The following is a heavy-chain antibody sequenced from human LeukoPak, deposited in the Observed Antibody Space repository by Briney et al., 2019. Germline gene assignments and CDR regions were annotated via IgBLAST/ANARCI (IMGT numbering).Heavy chain of an antibody. Sequence: PGGSLRLSCAASGFTFDDYAMHWVRQAPGKGLEWVSGISWNSGSIGYADSVKGRFTISRDNAKNSLYLQMNSLRAEDTALYYCAKANHDILTGPYRSWGQGTLVTVSS. CDR1: GFTFDDYA. CDR2: ISWNSGSI. J-gene: IGHJ5*02. V-gene: IGHV3-9*01. D-gene: IGHD3-9*01. CDR3: AKANHDILTGPYRS.